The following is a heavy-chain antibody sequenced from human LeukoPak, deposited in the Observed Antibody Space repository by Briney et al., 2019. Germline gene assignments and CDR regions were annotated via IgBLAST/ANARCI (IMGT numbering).Heavy chain of an antibody. CDR1: GFTFSSYA. J-gene: IGHJ4*02. Sequence: GGSLRLSCAASGFTFSSYAMSWVRQAPGKGLGWVSDISGSGGSTYYAASVKGRFTISRDNSKNTLYLQMNSLRAEDTAVYYCANLYGDFGFDYWGQGTLVTVSS. V-gene: IGHV3-23*01. D-gene: IGHD4-17*01. CDR2: ISGSGGST. CDR3: ANLYGDFGFDY.